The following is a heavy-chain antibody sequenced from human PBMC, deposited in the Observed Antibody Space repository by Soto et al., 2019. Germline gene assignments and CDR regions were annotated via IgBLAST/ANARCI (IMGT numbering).Heavy chain of an antibody. V-gene: IGHV3-48*02. CDR2: ISSSSSTI. CDR3: ASPEGDMAAVAIEYFQH. Sequence: GGSLRLSCAASGFTFSSYSMNWVRQAPGKGLEWVSYISSSSSTIYYADSVKGRFTISRDNAKNSLYLQMNSLRDEDTAVYYCASPEGDMAAVAIEYFQHWGQGTLVTVSS. J-gene: IGHJ1*01. CDR1: GFTFSSYS. D-gene: IGHD6-13*01.